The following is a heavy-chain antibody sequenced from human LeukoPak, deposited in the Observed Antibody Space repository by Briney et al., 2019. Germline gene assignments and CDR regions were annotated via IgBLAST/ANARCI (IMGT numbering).Heavy chain of an antibody. Sequence: PGGSLRLSCAASGFIVSTNSMTWVRQAPGKGLEWVANIKQDGSEKYYVDSVKGRFTISRDNAKNSLYLQMNSLRAEDTAVYYCARDGSSSLDYWGQGTLVTVSS. J-gene: IGHJ4*02. CDR1: GFIVSTNS. CDR2: IKQDGSEK. D-gene: IGHD5-12*01. V-gene: IGHV3-7*03. CDR3: ARDGSSSLDY.